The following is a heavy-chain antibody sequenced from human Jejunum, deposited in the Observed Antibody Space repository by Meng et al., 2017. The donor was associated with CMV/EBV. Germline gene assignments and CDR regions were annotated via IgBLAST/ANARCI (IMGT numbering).Heavy chain of an antibody. CDR2: VVTVDGTT. D-gene: IGHD3-3*01. J-gene: IGHJ4*02. CDR3: ATPMRYYASWGGYPPFDF. Sequence: TFNNDAMSWVRQAPGQGLEWMGGVVTVDGTTKYAEKFRDRVTITADKSTSTAYMELSSLRSEDTALYYCATPMRYYASWGGYPPFDFWGQGTLVTVSS. V-gene: IGHV1-69*06. CDR1: TFNNDA.